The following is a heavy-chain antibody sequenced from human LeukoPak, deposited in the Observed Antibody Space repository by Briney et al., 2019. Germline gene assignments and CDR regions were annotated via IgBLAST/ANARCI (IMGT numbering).Heavy chain of an antibody. D-gene: IGHD3-22*01. J-gene: IGHJ4*02. Sequence: KPSETLSLTCAVYGGSFSGYYWSWIRQPPGKGLEWIGEINHSGSTNYNPSLKGRVTISVDTSKNQFSLKLSSVTAADTAVYYCAGRGQEDYYDSSGYTFDYWGQGTLVTVSS. CDR3: AGRGQEDYYDSSGYTFDY. CDR2: INHSGST. CDR1: GGSFSGYY. V-gene: IGHV4-34*01.